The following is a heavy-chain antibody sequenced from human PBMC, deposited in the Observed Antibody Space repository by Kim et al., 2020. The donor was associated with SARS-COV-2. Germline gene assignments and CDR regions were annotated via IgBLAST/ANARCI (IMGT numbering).Heavy chain of an antibody. D-gene: IGHD6-13*01. CDR2: INHSGTT. CDR3: ARGQVAAAWPL. CDR1: GGSFSGYY. Sequence: SETLSHTCAVYGGSFSGYYWSWIRQPPGKGLEWIGEINHSGTTNYNPSLKSRVTISIDTSKNQFSLKVTSITAADTAVYYCARGQVAAAWPLWGQGTLVTVSS. V-gene: IGHV4-34*01. J-gene: IGHJ4*02.